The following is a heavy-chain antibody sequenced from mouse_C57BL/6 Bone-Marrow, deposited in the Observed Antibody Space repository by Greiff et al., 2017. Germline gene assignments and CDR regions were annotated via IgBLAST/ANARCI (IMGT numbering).Heavy chain of an antibody. CDR3: ARYLGPITTGVATDY. Sequence: VPLQQPGAELVMPGASVKLSCKASGYTFTSYWMHWVKQRPGQGLEWIGEIDPSDSYTKYNQKFKGKSKLTVDKSSSTAYMQLSSLTSEDAAVYDCARYLGPITTGVATDYWGQGTTLTVSS. V-gene: IGHV1-69*01. J-gene: IGHJ2*01. D-gene: IGHD1-1*01. CDR2: IDPSDSYT. CDR1: GYTFTSYW.